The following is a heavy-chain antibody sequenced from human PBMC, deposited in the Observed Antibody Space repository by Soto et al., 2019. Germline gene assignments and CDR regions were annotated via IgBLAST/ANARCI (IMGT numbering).Heavy chain of an antibody. CDR1: GYTFSSYA. J-gene: IGHJ4*02. Sequence: GASVKVSCKASGYTFSSYAMHWVRQAPGQRLECMGWIKTGNGNTKYSQNFQGRVTITRDTSASTVYMELSSLRSEDTAVYYCARGINMVRGVIITSDYWGQGTLVTVSS. D-gene: IGHD3-10*01. CDR3: ARGINMVRGVIITSDY. V-gene: IGHV1-3*04. CDR2: IKTGNGNT.